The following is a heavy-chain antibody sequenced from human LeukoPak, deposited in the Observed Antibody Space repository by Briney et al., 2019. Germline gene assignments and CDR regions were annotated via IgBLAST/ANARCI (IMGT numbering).Heavy chain of an antibody. V-gene: IGHV4-59*01. D-gene: IGHD6-13*01. CDR1: GDSFSYY. CDR2: IYYSGST. J-gene: IGHJ4*02. CDR3: ARARGYSSSWLN. Sequence: SETLSLTCTVSGDSFSYYWSWIRQPPGKGLEWIGYIYYSGSTNYNPSLKSRVTISVDTSKNQFSLKLSSVTAADTAVYYCARARGYSSSWLNWGQGTLVTVSS.